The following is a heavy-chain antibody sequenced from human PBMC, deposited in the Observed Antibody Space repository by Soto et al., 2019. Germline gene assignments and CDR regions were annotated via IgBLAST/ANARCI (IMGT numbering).Heavy chain of an antibody. CDR2: IIPILGIA. J-gene: IGHJ4*02. CDR3: ARDHTGYDYGLYYFDY. V-gene: IGHV1-69*04. Sequence: SVKVSCKASGGTFSSYTISWVRQAPGQGLEWMGRIIPILGIANYAQKFQGRVTITADKSTSTAYMELSSLRSEDTAVYYCARDHTGYDYGLYYFDYWGQGTLVTVSS. CDR1: GGTFSSYT. D-gene: IGHD5-12*01.